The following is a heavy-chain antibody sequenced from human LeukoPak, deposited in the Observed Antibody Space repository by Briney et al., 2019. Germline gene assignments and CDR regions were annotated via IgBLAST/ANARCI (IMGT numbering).Heavy chain of an antibody. D-gene: IGHD5-24*01. Sequence: GGSLRLSCAPSGFTFSSYCMQWIRHAPGKGLVWVARISNNGSSTNYADSVKGRFSISRDNAKSTLYLQMGSLRAEDTAVYYCVRGVRWLQSGYAFDIWGQGTMVTVSS. CDR2: ISNNGSST. J-gene: IGHJ3*02. CDR1: GFTFSSYC. V-gene: IGHV3-74*01. CDR3: VRGVRWLQSGYAFDI.